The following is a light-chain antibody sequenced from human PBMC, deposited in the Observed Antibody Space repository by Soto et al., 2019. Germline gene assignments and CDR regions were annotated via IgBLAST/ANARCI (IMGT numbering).Light chain of an antibody. CDR3: PHTSYPPRP. V-gene: IGKV1-39*01. Sequence: DDQVTKSPASLSAAVGDRVTITCRASQSISNYLNWYQQKPGKAPNLLLHTVSRLQSGVPSRFSGSGSGTNFSLTIIMFQPEDFAPYYCPHTSYPPRPFAQGTKLDIK. CDR2: TVS. J-gene: IGKJ1*01. CDR1: QSISNY.